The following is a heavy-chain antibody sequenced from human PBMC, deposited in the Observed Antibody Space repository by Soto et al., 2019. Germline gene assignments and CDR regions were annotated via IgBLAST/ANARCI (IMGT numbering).Heavy chain of an antibody. CDR2: IYYSGST. D-gene: IGHD5-12*01. V-gene: IGHV4-59*01. CDR1: GGSISSYY. J-gene: IGHJ4*02. Sequence: PSETLSLTCTVSGGSISSYYWSWIRQPPGKGLEWIGYIYYSGSTNYNPSLKSRVTISVDTSKNQFSLKLSSVTAADTAVYYCARDSGGYDPYYFDYWGQGTLVTVSS. CDR3: ARDSGGYDPYYFDY.